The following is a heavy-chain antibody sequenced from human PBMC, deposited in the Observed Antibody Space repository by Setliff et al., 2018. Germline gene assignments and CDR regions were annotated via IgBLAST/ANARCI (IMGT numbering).Heavy chain of an antibody. CDR2: INPNTGNP. CDR3: ARLAGLRAAIDY. J-gene: IGHJ4*02. V-gene: IGHV7-4-1*02. CDR1: GGTFSSYA. D-gene: IGHD6-19*01. Sequence: VASVKVSCKASGGTFSSYAISWVRQAPGQGLEWMGWINPNTGNPTYAQGFTGRFVFSLYTSVSTAYLHISSLKAEDTAVYSCARLAGLRAAIDYWGQGTLVTVSS.